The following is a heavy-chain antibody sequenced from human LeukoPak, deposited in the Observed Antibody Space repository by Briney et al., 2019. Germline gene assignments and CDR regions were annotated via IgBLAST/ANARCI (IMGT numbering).Heavy chain of an antibody. Sequence: SETLSLTCTVSGGSVSSGSYYWSWIRQPAGKGLEWIGRMHTSGTTNYNPALKSRVTISADTPKNQFSLNLTSVTAADTAVYYCARGGGEFNNWGQGTLVTVSS. CDR2: MHTSGTT. D-gene: IGHD2-15*01. CDR1: GGSVSSGSYY. CDR3: ARGGGEFNN. V-gene: IGHV4-61*02. J-gene: IGHJ4*02.